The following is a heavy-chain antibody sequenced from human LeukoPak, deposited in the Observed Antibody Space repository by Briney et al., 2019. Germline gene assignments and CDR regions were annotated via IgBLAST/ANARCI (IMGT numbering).Heavy chain of an antibody. V-gene: IGHV3-48*03. J-gene: IGHJ4*02. CDR1: GFDFSAYE. Sequence: GGSLRLSCAASGFDFSAYEMNWVRQAPGKGLEWVAYFAGSDTTTHYADSVKGRFTISRDNAKNSLYLQMNSLRDEDTAVYFCAREARGSGRDFDYWGQGILVTVSS. D-gene: IGHD1-26*01. CDR3: AREARGSGRDFDY. CDR2: FAGSDTTT.